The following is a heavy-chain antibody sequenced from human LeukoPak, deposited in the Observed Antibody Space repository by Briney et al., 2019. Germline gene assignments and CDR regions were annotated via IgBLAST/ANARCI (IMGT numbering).Heavy chain of an antibody. CDR3: VRGRYSSSWYAFDI. CDR1: GGSISSGDYY. Sequence: SETLSLTCTVSGGSISSGDYYWSWIRQPPGKGLEWIGYIYYSGSTYYNPSLKSRVTISVDTSKNQFSLKLSSVTAADTAVYYCVRGRYSSSWYAFDIWGQGTMVTVSS. V-gene: IGHV4-30-4*08. CDR2: IYYSGST. J-gene: IGHJ3*02. D-gene: IGHD6-13*01.